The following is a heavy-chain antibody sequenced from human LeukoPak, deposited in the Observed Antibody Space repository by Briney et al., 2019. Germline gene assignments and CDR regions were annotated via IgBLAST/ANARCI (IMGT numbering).Heavy chain of an antibody. D-gene: IGHD3-16*01. CDR3: ARERFRGEEGAFDI. J-gene: IGHJ3*02. Sequence: SGGSLRLSCAASGFTFSSFAMTWARQAPGKGLEWVSTLSGSGGSTYYADSVKGRFTISRDNSKNTLYLQMNSLRAEDTAVYYCARERFRGEEGAFDIWGQGTMVTVSS. CDR2: LSGSGGST. V-gene: IGHV3-23*01. CDR1: GFTFSSFA.